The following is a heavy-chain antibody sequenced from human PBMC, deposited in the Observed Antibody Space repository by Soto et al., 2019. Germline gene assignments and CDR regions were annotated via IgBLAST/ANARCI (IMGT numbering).Heavy chain of an antibody. J-gene: IGHJ2*01. CDR3: AKDRGMWYFGP. V-gene: IGHV3-23*01. Sequence: EEALLESGGGLVQPGGSLRLSCAGSGFTFSHYGMSWVRQAPGTGLEWVSAIRSDDSTIYADSVNGRFTISRDNSKNTLYLQMNSLRVEYTAIYYCAKDRGMWYFGPWGRGTLVAISS. CDR1: GFTFSHYG. D-gene: IGHD1-26*01. CDR2: IRSDDST.